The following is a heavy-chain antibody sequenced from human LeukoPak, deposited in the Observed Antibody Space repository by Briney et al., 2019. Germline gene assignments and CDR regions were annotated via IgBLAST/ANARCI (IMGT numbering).Heavy chain of an antibody. D-gene: IGHD4-17*01. CDR2: ISGSGGSS. V-gene: IGHV3-23*01. CDR3: AKSPRDYGDYLIDY. CDR1: GFIFSSYA. Sequence: GGSLRLSCAVSGFIFSSYAMNWVRQAPGKGLEWVSAISGSGGSSYYADSVKGRFTISRDNSKNTLYLQMNSLRAEDTAVYYCAKSPRDYGDYLIDYWGQGTLVTVSS. J-gene: IGHJ4*02.